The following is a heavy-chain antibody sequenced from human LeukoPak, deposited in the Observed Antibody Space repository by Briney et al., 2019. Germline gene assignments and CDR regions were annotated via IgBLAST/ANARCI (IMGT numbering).Heavy chain of an antibody. CDR1: GYTFTGYY. V-gene: IGHV1-2*06. CDR3: AREGSQDYSNYFNWFDP. J-gene: IGHJ5*02. D-gene: IGHD4-11*01. CDR2: INPNSGDT. Sequence: GASVKVSCKASGYTFTGYYMHWVRQAPGQGLEWMGRINPNSGDTNYAQKFQGRVTMTRDTSTSTAYMELSRLRSDDTAVYYCAREGSQDYSNYFNWFDPWAREPWSPSPQ.